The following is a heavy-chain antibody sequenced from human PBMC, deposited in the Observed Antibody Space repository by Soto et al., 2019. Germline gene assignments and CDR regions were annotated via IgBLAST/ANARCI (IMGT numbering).Heavy chain of an antibody. J-gene: IGHJ4*02. CDR2: ISAANGNT. CDR3: ARRAVAAAFDF. D-gene: IGHD6-19*01. Sequence: QVQLVQSGAEVKTPGASVKVSCQASGYTFTKYAMHWMRQAPGQRLEWMGRISAANGNTRYSHDFQGRVTITRDASASTAYIDLSRLRSEDTAVYYCARRAVAAAFDFWGQGTLVTVSS. V-gene: IGHV1-3*01. CDR1: GYTFTKYA.